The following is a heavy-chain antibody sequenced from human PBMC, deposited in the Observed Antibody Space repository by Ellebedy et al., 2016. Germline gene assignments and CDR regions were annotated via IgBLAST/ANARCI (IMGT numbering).Heavy chain of an antibody. CDR1: GYTFPTLS. CDR2: VNTFSGNT. V-gene: IGHV1-18*01. D-gene: IGHD3-10*01. Sequence: ASVKVSXKASGYTFPTLSITWFRQFPGQGLKWMGFVNTFSGNTKFAQKFQGRVSMTTDSSTHTAYMDLRSLRSDDTAMYYCAKTSGWGYGENWGQGTLVTVSS. CDR3: AKTSGWGYGEN. J-gene: IGHJ4*02.